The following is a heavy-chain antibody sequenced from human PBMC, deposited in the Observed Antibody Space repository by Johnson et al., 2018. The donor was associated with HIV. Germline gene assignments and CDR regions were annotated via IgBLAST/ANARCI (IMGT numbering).Heavy chain of an antibody. V-gene: IGHV3-33*01. D-gene: IGHD3-22*01. J-gene: IGHJ3*02. CDR3: ASDLGYYYDSSGHDAFDI. Sequence: QVQLVESGGGVVQPGRSLRLSCVASGSSFRNSATHWVRQAPGKGLEWVAPIWSDGTNKYYGDSVKGRFTVSRDSSKNTLFLQLNRLRAEDTALYYCASDLGYYYDSSGHDAFDIWGQGTMVTVSS. CDR2: IWSDGTNK. CDR1: GSSFRNSA.